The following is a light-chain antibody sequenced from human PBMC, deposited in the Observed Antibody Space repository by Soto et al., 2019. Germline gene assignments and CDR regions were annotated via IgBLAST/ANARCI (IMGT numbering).Light chain of an antibody. CDR3: QQSFRPLTFGGGTPQLT. J-gene: IGKJ4*01. Sequence: DIPMTQSPSTLSSSVGDRVTITCRASQSISRWLAWYQEKPGKAPKLLIYDASSLESGVPSRFSGSGSGTEFTLTISSLQPDDFATYYCQQSFRPLTFGGGTPQLTFGGGTKVEIK. CDR1: QSISRW. CDR2: DAS. V-gene: IGKV1-5*01.